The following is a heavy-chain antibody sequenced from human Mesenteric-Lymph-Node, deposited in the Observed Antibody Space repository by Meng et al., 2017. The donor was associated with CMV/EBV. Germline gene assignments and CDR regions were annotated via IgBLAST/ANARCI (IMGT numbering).Heavy chain of an antibody. Sequence: LSLTCAASGFTFSSYSMNWVRQAPGKGLEWVSSIGSSSSYIYYADSVKGRFTISRDNAKNSLYLQMNSLRAEDTAVYYCARDPTPDRQNWGQGTLVTVSS. V-gene: IGHV3-21*01. J-gene: IGHJ4*02. CDR3: ARDPTPDRQN. CDR1: GFTFSSYS. CDR2: IGSSSSYI. D-gene: IGHD4-17*01.